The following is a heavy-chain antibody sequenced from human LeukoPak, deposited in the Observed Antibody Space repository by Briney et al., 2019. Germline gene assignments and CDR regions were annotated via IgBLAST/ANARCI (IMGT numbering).Heavy chain of an antibody. CDR3: AGSIAAAGSYGMDV. D-gene: IGHD6-13*01. CDR1: GFTVSSNY. J-gene: IGHJ6*02. Sequence: PGGSLRLSCAASGFTVSSNYMSWVRQAPGKGLEGVSVIYSGGSTYYADSVKGRFTISSDNSKNTLYLQMNSLRAEDTAVYYCAGSIAAAGSYGMDVWGQGTTVTVSS. V-gene: IGHV3-66*01. CDR2: IYSGGST.